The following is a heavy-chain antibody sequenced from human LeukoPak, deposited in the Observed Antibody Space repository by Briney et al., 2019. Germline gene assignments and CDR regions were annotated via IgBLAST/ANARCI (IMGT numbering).Heavy chain of an antibody. V-gene: IGHV3-30*18. CDR1: GFTFSDYG. J-gene: IGHJ4*02. CDR2: ISYDENNK. Sequence: PGRSLRLSCAASGFTFSDYGMHWVRQAPGKGLEWVAVISYDENNKDYADSVKGRFTISRDNSKNTVYLQMNSLRTEDTAVYYCAKSGCGNTRCYVNYWGQGTLVIVSS. CDR3: AKSGCGNTRCYVNY. D-gene: IGHD2-2*01.